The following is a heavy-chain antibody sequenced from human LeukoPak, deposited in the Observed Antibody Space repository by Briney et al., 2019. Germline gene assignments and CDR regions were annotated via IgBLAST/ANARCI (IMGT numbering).Heavy chain of an antibody. CDR3: AKGRCSGVGCDSFHS. D-gene: IGHD2-15*01. J-gene: IGHJ4*02. CDR1: GFTFSSYG. Sequence: GGSLRLSCSAPGFTFSSYGMNWVRQAPGKGLECISTISDDSSFTYYADSVKGRSAISRDDSKNTLYLQMNNLKVEDTAVYYCAKGRCSGVGCDSFHSWGQGALVTVSS. CDR2: ISDDSSFT. V-gene: IGHV3-23*01.